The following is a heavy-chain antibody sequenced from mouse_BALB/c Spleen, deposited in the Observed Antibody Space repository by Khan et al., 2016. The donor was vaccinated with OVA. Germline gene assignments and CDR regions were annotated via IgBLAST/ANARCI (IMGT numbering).Heavy chain of an antibody. V-gene: IGHV3-2*02. CDR1: GYSINSGYG. J-gene: IGHJ2*01. CDR2: ISYSGST. D-gene: IGHD1-2*01. Sequence: EVKLEVSGPGLVKPSQSLSLTCTVTGYSINSGYGWNWIRQFPGNKLEWMGYISYSGSTNYNPSLKSRISITRDTSKNQFFLQLNSVTTEDTATYYCARTARIKYWGQGTTLTVSS. CDR3: ARTARIKY.